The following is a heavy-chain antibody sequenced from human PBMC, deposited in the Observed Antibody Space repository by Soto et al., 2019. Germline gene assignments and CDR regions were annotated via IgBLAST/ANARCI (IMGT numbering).Heavy chain of an antibody. CDR3: ASSGFVVAAYYYYYGMDV. Sequence: QPGGSLRLSCAASGFTFSSYAMSWVRQAPGKGLEWVSAISGSGGSTYYADSVKGRFTISRDNSKNTLYLQMNSLRAEDTAVYYCASSGFVVAAYYYYYGMDVWGQGTTVTVSS. CDR2: ISGSGGST. V-gene: IGHV3-23*01. D-gene: IGHD2-15*01. J-gene: IGHJ6*02. CDR1: GFTFSSYA.